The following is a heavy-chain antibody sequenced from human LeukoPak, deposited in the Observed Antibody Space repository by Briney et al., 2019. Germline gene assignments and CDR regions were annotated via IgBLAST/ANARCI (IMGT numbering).Heavy chain of an antibody. CDR2: IRSKAYGGTT. CDR3: TRVYFIVYFDY. V-gene: IGHV3-49*04. CDR1: GFTFGDYA. D-gene: IGHD1-26*01. Sequence: GGSLSLSCTASGFTFGDYAMSWVRQAPGKGLGGVGFIRSKAYGGTTEHGASVKGRFTISRDDSKSIAYLQMNSLKTEDTAVYYCTRVYFIVYFDYWGEGTLVTVSS. J-gene: IGHJ4*02.